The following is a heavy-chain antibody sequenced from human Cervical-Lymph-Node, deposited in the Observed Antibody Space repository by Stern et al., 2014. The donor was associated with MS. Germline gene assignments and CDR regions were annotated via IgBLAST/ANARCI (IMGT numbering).Heavy chain of an antibody. CDR1: GYTFTTYS. J-gene: IGHJ4*02. CDR2: IALKTGGT. V-gene: IGHV1-46*01. CDR3: ASLCSGDCRTDS. Sequence: QLVQSGAEVMKPGASLNISCKASGYTFTTYSIHWVRQAPGQGLEWMGLIALKTGGTNYAPRFQVRITMTRDTSTSTFYMNLSSLSSDDTAIYFCASLCSGDCRTDSWGQGTLVTVSS. D-gene: IGHD2-21*02.